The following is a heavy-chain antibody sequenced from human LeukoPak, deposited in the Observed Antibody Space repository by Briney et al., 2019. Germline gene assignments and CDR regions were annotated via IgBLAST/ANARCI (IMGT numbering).Heavy chain of an antibody. CDR3: ARASGYSGSRRWFDP. V-gene: IGHV3-30*14. Sequence: GGSLRLSCAASGFTFSSCAMHWVRQAPGKGLEWVAVISYDGSNKYYADFVKGRFTISRHTSKNTLYLQMNSLRAEDTAVYYCARASGYSGSRRWFDPWGQGTLVTVSS. CDR1: GFTFSSCA. J-gene: IGHJ5*02. CDR2: ISYDGSNK. D-gene: IGHD5-12*01.